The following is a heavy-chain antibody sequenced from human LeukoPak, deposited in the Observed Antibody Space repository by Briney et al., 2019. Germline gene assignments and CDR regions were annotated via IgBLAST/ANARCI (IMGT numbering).Heavy chain of an antibody. CDR3: ARTQECGGDCYIDYYDSYTLDY. J-gene: IGHJ4*02. D-gene: IGHD2-21*01. CDR2: INPNSGGT. V-gene: IGHV1-2*02. CDR1: GYNFTGSY. Sequence: ASVKVSCKASGYNFTGSYMHWVQQAPGQGLEWMGWINPNSGGTNYAQKIQGRVNMTRDTSISTAYMELSRLRSDDTAVYYCARTQECGGDCYIDYYDSYTLDYWGQGTLVTVSS.